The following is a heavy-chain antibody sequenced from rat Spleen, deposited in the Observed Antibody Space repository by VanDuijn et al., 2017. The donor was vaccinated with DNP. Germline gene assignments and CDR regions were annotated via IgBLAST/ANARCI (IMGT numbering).Heavy chain of an antibody. CDR2: IGSEAYAP. Sequence: EVQLVESGGGLVQPGRPLKLSCAASGSTFSDYYMAWVRQAPTKGLEWVAYIGSEAYAPYYGDSVKCRFTISRDNAKSTLYLQMNSLRSEDMTTYYGARPGYYSGGEFAYWGQGTLVTVSS. CDR1: GSTFSDYY. V-gene: IGHV5-22*01. J-gene: IGHJ3*01. D-gene: IGHD1-1*01. CDR3: ARPGYYSGGEFAY.